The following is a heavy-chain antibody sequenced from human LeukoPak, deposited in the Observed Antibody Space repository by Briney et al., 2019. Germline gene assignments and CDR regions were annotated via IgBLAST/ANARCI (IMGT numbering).Heavy chain of an antibody. CDR3: SRRYDTSGYYYTS. CDR1: VYIFTSYY. J-gene: IGHJ4*02. CDR2: INPSGGST. V-gene: IGHV1-46*01. Sequence: ASVKVSCKSSVYIFTSYYMHWVRQAPSQGLEWMGIINPSGGSTSYAQKFHGRVTMTRDTSTSTVYMEVSSLRSEEQAVYYCSRRYDTSGYYYTSWGQRTLVT. D-gene: IGHD3-22*01.